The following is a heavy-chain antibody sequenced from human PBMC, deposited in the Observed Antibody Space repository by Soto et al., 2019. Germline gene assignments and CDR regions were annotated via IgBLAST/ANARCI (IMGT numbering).Heavy chain of an antibody. CDR1: GFTFSSYS. V-gene: IGHV3-21*01. Sequence: VQLVESGGGLVKPGGSLRLSCAASGFTFSSYSMNWVRQAPGKGLEWVSSMSSSSSYIYYADSVMGRFTISRDNAKNSMFLQMTSLSAEDRTVYYCASYDILTGGAINWGHGTMVTVSS. J-gene: IGHJ4*01. CDR3: ASYDILTGGAIN. CDR2: MSSSSSYI. D-gene: IGHD3-9*01.